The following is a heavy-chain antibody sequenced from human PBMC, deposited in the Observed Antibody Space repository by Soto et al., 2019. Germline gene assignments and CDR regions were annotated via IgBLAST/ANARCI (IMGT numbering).Heavy chain of an antibody. V-gene: IGHV4-34*01. CDR3: ARGGDSSSYGDY. CDR1: GGSFSGYY. Sequence: SETLSLTCAVYGGSFSGYYWSWIRQPPGKGLEWIGEINHSGSTNYNPSLKSRVTISVDTSKNQFSLKLSSVTAADTAVYYRARGGDSSSYGDYWGQGTLVTVSS. CDR2: INHSGST. D-gene: IGHD6-13*01. J-gene: IGHJ4*02.